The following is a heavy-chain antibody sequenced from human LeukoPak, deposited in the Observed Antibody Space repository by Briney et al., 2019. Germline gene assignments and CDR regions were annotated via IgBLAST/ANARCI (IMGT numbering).Heavy chain of an antibody. Sequence: GGSLRLSWAASGFTFRYYGMHWVRQAPGKGLGWVAVIWADGSNTYHTDSVKGRFTISRDNSKKTLYLQMNSLRAEDTAVYYCARGGGPEAGIGAYWGQGTLVTVSS. D-gene: IGHD6-19*01. CDR1: GFTFRYYG. V-gene: IGHV3-33*01. J-gene: IGHJ4*02. CDR2: IWADGSNT. CDR3: ARGGGPEAGIGAY.